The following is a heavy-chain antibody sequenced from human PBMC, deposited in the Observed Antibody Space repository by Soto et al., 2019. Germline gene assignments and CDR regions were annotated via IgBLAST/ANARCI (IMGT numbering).Heavy chain of an antibody. CDR1: GGSISSYY. CDR2: IYYSGST. V-gene: IGHV4-59*01. D-gene: IGHD5-12*01. J-gene: IGHJ6*02. CDR3: ARVTLSWLYYSYYYGMDV. Sequence: QVQLQESGPGLVKPSETLSLTCTVSGGSISSYYWSWIRQPPGKGLEWIGYIYYSGSTNYNPSLTSRVTLSVDPAKIQFSLKLSSVTAADTAVYYCARVTLSWLYYSYYYGMDVWGQGTTVTVSS.